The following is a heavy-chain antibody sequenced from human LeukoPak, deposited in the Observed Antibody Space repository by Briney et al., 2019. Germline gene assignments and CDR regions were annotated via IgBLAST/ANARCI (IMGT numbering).Heavy chain of an antibody. J-gene: IGHJ4*02. CDR3: ARARGTGPGAHFDY. D-gene: IGHD3-10*01. CDR1: GFMFSDEY. Sequence: PGGSLRLSCAASGFMFSDEYMSWIRQAPGKGLEWVSYISNSGDSIAYADSVKGRFTISRDNAKNSLFLQMNSLRAEDTAVYYCARARGTGPGAHFDYWGQGTLVIVSS. V-gene: IGHV3-11*01. CDR2: ISNSGDSI.